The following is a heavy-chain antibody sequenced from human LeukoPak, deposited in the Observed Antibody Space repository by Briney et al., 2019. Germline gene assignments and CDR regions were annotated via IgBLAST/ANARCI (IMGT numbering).Heavy chain of an antibody. J-gene: IGHJ3*02. CDR2: ISGSGTI. Sequence: NPSETLSLTCTVSGSSIHSYWSWIRQPAGKGLEWIGRISGSGTITYNPALQSRLTISIDTSKNHFSLTLSSVTAADTAVYYCARSDGYGLVGIWGQGTMVTVSS. CDR3: ARSDGYGLVGI. V-gene: IGHV4-4*07. CDR1: GSSIHSY. D-gene: IGHD3-10*01.